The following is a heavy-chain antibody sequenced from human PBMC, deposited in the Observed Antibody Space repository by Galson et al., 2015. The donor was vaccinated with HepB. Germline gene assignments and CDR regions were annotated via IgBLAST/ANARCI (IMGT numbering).Heavy chain of an antibody. CDR2: ISGSSTYI. CDR1: GFTFSYYT. CDR3: ARDRGRSDYGYYYGMDV. V-gene: IGHV3-21*01. Sequence: SLRLSCAASGFTFSYYTINWVRQAPGQGLEWVSSISGSSTYIYYTDSVWGRFTVSRDNSNDSLYLQMNSLRVEDTAVYYCARDRGRSDYGYYYGMDVWGQGTTVTVSS. J-gene: IGHJ6*02. D-gene: IGHD4-17*01.